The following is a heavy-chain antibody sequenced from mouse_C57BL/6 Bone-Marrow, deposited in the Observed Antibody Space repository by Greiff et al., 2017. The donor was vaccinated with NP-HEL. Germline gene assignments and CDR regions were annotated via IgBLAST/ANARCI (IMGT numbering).Heavy chain of an antibody. D-gene: IGHD2-4*01. Sequence: QVQLQQSGAELVRPGTSVKVSCKASGYAFTNYLIEWVKQRPGQGLEWIGVINPGSGGTNYNEKFKGKATLTADKSSSTAYMQLSSLTSEDSAVYFCARWGDYGEGPFAYWGQGTLVTVSA. CDR3: ARWGDYGEGPFAY. J-gene: IGHJ3*01. CDR1: GYAFTNYL. CDR2: INPGSGGT. V-gene: IGHV1-54*01.